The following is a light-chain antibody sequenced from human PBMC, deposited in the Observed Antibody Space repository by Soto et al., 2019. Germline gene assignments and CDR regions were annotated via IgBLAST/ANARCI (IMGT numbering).Light chain of an antibody. Sequence: EIVRTQSPATLSVSPGERATLSCRASQSVNINLAWYQQKPGQAPRLLIYGTSTRATGVPARFSGSGSGTDFTLTISSLEPEDFAVYYCQQRSNWPPITFGQGTRLEI. CDR2: GTS. J-gene: IGKJ5*01. V-gene: IGKV3-15*01. CDR3: QQRSNWPPIT. CDR1: QSVNIN.